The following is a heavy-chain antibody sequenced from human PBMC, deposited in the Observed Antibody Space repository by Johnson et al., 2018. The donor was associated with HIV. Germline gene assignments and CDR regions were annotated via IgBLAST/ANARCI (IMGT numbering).Heavy chain of an antibody. Sequence: VQLVESGEAWSSLEGPRDSPVWPLDSPLMVIRYWVRQAPGKGLEWVANIKQDGSEKYYVDSVRGRFTISRDNAKNSLYLQMNSLRAEDTAVYYCARDQKYETMIVVVWWAFDIWGQGTMVTVSS. CDR3: ARDQKYETMIVVVWWAFDI. CDR2: IKQDGSEK. CDR1: DSPLMVI. V-gene: IGHV3-7*05. J-gene: IGHJ3*02. D-gene: IGHD3-22*01.